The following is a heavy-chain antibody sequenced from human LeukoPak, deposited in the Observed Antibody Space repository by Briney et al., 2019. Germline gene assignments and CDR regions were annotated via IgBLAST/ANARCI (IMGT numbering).Heavy chain of an antibody. V-gene: IGHV3-30*18. J-gene: IGHJ4*02. D-gene: IGHD3-22*01. Sequence: PGGSLRLSCAASGFTFSSYGMHWVRQAPGKGLEWVAVISYDGSNKYYADSVKGRFTISRDNSKNTLYLQMNSLRAEDTAVYYCAKPGPSYYDSSGYYPDYWGQGTLVTVSS. CDR2: ISYDGSNK. CDR3: AKPGPSYYDSSGYYPDY. CDR1: GFTFSSYG.